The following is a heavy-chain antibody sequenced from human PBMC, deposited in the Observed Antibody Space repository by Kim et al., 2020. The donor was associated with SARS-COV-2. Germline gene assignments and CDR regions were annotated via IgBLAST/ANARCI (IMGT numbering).Heavy chain of an antibody. Sequence: ASVKVSCKASGYTFTSYGISWVRQAPGQGLEWMGWISAYNGNTNYAQKLQGRVTMTTDTSTSTAYMELRSLRSDDTAVYYCATLPTSYRAYYYGMDVWGQGTTVTVSS. CDR2: ISAYNGNT. V-gene: IGHV1-18*01. CDR1: GYTFTSYG. D-gene: IGHD1-26*01. J-gene: IGHJ6*02. CDR3: ATLPTSYRAYYYGMDV.